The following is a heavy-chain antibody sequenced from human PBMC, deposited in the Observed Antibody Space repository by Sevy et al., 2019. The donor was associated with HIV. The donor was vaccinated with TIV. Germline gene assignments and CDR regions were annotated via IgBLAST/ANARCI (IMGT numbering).Heavy chain of an antibody. Sequence: VGSLRLSCVASGFTLDSYWMSWVRQTPGKGLEWVANVKQDGSVKYYVDSVKGRFTISRDNARNLVYLQMNSLRVDDTALYYCVRAIAAHDSFWGQGTLVTVS. CDR1: GFTLDSYW. CDR3: VRAIAAHDSF. V-gene: IGHV3-7*04. CDR2: VKQDGSVK. D-gene: IGHD6-6*01. J-gene: IGHJ4*02.